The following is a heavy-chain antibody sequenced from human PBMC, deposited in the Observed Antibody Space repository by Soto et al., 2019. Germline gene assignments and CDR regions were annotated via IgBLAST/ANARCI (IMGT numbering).Heavy chain of an antibody. J-gene: IGHJ6*02. CDR1: GLNFNDYA. CDR2: VSTRGDIT. Sequence: EVQLLESGGDLVQPGGSLRLSCAASGLNFNDYAMTWVRQAPGKGLEWVSSVSTRGDITYYSDSVKGRFTISRDNSKNTLFLHMISLRAEDTALYYCARGDRGGSGSPASYYYSGLDVWGQGTTVTVSS. V-gene: IGHV3-23*01. CDR3: ARGDRGGSGSPASYYYSGLDV. D-gene: IGHD3-10*01.